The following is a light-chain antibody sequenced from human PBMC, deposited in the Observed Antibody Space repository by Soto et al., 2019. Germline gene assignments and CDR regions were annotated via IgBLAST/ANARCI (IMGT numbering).Light chain of an antibody. CDR2: AAS. Sequence: DTQMTQSPSALSASVGDRVTITCRASQGISVYLAWYQQKPGSIPKLLIFAASTLQSGVPSRFSGSGSGTDFTLTISSLQPEDAATYFCQKYGRAPFTFGPGTKVDIK. CDR1: QGISVY. V-gene: IGKV1-27*01. CDR3: QKYGRAPFT. J-gene: IGKJ3*01.